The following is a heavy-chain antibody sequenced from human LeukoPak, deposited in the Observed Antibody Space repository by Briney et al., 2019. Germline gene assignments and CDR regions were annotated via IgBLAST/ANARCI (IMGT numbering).Heavy chain of an antibody. Sequence: GSLRLSCAASGFTFSTFWMSWVRQAPGKGLEWVANIKQDGSEKYYVDSVKGRFTISRDHAKNSLYLQMNSLRAEDTAVYYCARGSIAAAFQFDYWGQGTLVTVSS. CDR1: GFTFSTFW. V-gene: IGHV3-7*01. D-gene: IGHD6-13*01. J-gene: IGHJ4*02. CDR3: ARGSIAAAFQFDY. CDR2: IKQDGSEK.